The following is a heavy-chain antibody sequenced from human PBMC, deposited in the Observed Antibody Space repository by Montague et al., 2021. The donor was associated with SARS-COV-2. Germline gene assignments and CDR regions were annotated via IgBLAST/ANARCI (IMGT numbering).Heavy chain of an antibody. Sequence: SETLSLTCTVSGGSVNSGTYYWGWIRQPPGKGLVWIAYMYSSGSTNYNPSLKSRVTMSVDTSRNQFSLKLSSVTAADTAVYYCARGVLYCGGGRCNTFDIWGQGTMVIFSS. V-gene: IGHV4-61*01. D-gene: IGHD2-15*01. CDR3: ARGVLYCGGGRCNTFDI. J-gene: IGHJ3*02. CDR1: GGSVNSGTYY. CDR2: MYSSGST.